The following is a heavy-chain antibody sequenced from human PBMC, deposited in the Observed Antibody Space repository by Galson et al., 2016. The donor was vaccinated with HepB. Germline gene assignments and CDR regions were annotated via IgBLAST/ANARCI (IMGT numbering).Heavy chain of an antibody. CDR1: GYTFTSTH. J-gene: IGHJ3*01. D-gene: IGHD3-22*01. CDR3: ARDRETYYYDSSGSQGHAFDV. V-gene: IGHV1-46*01. CDR2: INPRDGRT. Sequence: SVKVSCKASGYTFTSTHMHWVRQAPGQGLEWMGIINPRDGRTTYAQKFQGRATMTRDTATSTIYMELSSLRSEDTAVYYCARDRETYYYDSSGSQGHAFDVWGQGTMLSVSS.